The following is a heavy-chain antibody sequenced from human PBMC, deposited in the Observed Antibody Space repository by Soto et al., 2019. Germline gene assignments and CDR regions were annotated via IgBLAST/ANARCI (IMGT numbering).Heavy chain of an antibody. CDR3: ASSGGSQYYYYYGMDV. J-gene: IGHJ6*02. CDR1: GFTVSSNY. Sequence: GGSLRLSCAASGFTVSSNYMSWVRQAPGKGLEWVSVIYSGGSTYYADSVKGRFTISRDNSKNALYLQMNSLRAEDTAVYYCASSGGSQYYYYYGMDVWGQGTTVTVSS. V-gene: IGHV3-53*01. CDR2: IYSGGST. D-gene: IGHD2-15*01.